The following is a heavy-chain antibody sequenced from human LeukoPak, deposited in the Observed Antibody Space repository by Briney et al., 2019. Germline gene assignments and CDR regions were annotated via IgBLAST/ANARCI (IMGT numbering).Heavy chain of an antibody. CDR1: GFTFSSYG. CDR3: GGPGSTSHFDY. V-gene: IGHV3-30*03. CDR2: ISYDGSNK. J-gene: IGHJ4*02. Sequence: GGSLRLSCAASGFTFSSYGMHWVRQAPGKGLEWVAVISYDGSNKYYADSVKGRFTITRDNSKNTLYLQMNSLRAEDTAVYYCGGPGSTSHFDYWGQGTLVTVSS.